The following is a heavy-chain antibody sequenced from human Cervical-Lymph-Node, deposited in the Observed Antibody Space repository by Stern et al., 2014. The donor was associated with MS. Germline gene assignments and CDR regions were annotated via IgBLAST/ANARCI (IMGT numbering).Heavy chain of an antibody. CDR3: VRDLCKSRICYPFDY. CDR1: GFTFSDYY. V-gene: IGHV3-11*01. D-gene: IGHD2-15*01. Sequence: QVQLVESGGGLVKAGGSLRLSCAASGFTFSDYYMSWIRRAPGKGLEWVSYISRGGTSVYYAESVGGRFTISRDNAKNSLFLQMNSLRAEDTAIYYCVRDLCKSRICYPFDYWGQGTPVTVSS. J-gene: IGHJ4*02. CDR2: ISRGGTSV.